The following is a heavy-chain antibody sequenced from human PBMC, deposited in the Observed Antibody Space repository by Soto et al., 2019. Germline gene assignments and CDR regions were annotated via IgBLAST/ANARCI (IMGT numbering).Heavy chain of an antibody. CDR2: IYYSGST. Sequence: QLQLQESGPGLVKPSETLSLTCTVSGGSISSSSYYWGWIRQPPGKGLEWIGSIYYSGSTYYNPSLQSRVTISVDTSNNQFSRKLSSVTAADTAVYYCASYSSGYLYYFDYWGQGTLVTVSS. CDR3: ASYSSGYLYYFDY. V-gene: IGHV4-39*01. J-gene: IGHJ4*02. CDR1: GGSISSSSYY. D-gene: IGHD6-19*01.